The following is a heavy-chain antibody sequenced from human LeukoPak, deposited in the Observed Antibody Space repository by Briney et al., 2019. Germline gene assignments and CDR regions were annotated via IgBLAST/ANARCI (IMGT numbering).Heavy chain of an antibody. J-gene: IGHJ4*02. D-gene: IGHD2-2*01. V-gene: IGHV3-21*01. CDR2: ISSTSKYV. Sequence: GGSLRLSCAASGFTFSTYSMNWVRQAPGTGLEWVSSISSTSKYVYYADSVKGRFTVSRDNAKNSLFLQMNSLRAEDTAVYYCASHVGSTRNFDYWGQGTLVTVSS. CDR3: ASHVGSTRNFDY. CDR1: GFTFSTYS.